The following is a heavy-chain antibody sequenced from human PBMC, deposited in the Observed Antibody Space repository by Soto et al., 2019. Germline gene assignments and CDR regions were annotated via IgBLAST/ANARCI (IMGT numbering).Heavy chain of an antibody. D-gene: IGHD2-15*01. CDR2: ISYDGSNK. Sequence: QVQLVESGGGVVQPGRSLRLSCAASGFTFSSYAMHWVRQAPGKGLEWVAVISYDGSNKYYADSVKGRFTISRDISKNTLYLQMNSLRAADTAVYYCARAGGLLLDYWGQGPLVTVSS. V-gene: IGHV3-30-3*01. CDR1: GFTFSSYA. J-gene: IGHJ4*02. CDR3: ARAGGLLLDY.